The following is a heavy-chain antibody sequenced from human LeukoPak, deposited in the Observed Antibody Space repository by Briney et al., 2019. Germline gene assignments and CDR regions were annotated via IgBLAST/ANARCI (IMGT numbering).Heavy chain of an antibody. CDR1: GFTFSSYG. V-gene: IGHV3-33*01. Sequence: PGGSLRLSCAASGFTFSSYGMHWVRQAPGKGLEWVAVIWYDGSNKYYADSVKGRFTISRDNSKNTLYLQMNSLRAEDTAVYYCARAMAGEWYFDYWGQGTLVTVSS. J-gene: IGHJ4*02. CDR2: IWYDGSNK. CDR3: ARAMAGEWYFDY. D-gene: IGHD3-10*01.